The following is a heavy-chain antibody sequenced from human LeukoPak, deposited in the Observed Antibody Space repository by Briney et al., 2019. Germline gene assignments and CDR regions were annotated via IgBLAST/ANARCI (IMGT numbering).Heavy chain of an antibody. Sequence: ASVKVSCKASGYTFTIYDINWVRQATGQGLEWMGWMNPNSGNTSYAQKFQGGVTITRNTSISTAYMELSSLRSEDTAVYYCARAPRITMVRGVIYWFDPWGQGTLVTVSS. D-gene: IGHD3-10*01. CDR2: MNPNSGNT. CDR1: GYTFTIYD. V-gene: IGHV1-8*03. J-gene: IGHJ5*02. CDR3: ARAPRITMVRGVIYWFDP.